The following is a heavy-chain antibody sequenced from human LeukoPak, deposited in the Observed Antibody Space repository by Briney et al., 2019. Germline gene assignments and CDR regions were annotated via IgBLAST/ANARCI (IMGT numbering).Heavy chain of an antibody. CDR1: GGSFSGYY. V-gene: IGHV4-34*01. CDR2: ISHSGST. Sequence: SETLSLTCAVSGGSFSGYYWSWIRQPPGKGLEWIGEISHSGSTDYSPSLKSRVTISVDTSKNQFSLNLSSVTAADTAVYYCARALVRATMVWYFDLWGRGTLVTVSS. CDR3: ARALVRATMVWYFDL. J-gene: IGHJ2*01. D-gene: IGHD5-12*01.